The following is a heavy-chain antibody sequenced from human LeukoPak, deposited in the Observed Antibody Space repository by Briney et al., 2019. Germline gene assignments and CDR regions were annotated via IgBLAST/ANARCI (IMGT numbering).Heavy chain of an antibody. Sequence: GKSLRLSCAASGFTFSSYAMHWVRQAPGKGLEWVAVISYDGSNKYYADSVKGRFTISRDNSKNTLYLQMNSLRAEDTAVYYCARERLGLIRYFDWLLDVWGKGTTVTVSS. V-gene: IGHV3-30-3*01. CDR2: ISYDGSNK. D-gene: IGHD3-9*01. J-gene: IGHJ6*04. CDR3: ARERLGLIRYFDWLLDV. CDR1: GFTFSSYA.